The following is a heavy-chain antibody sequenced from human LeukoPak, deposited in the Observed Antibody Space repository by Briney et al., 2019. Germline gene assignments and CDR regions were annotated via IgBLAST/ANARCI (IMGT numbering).Heavy chain of an antibody. D-gene: IGHD2-2*01. J-gene: IGHJ4*02. CDR3: ARGVPAAQGYDY. V-gene: IGHV4-59*12. Sequence: PSETLSLTCSVSGGSISSYYWSWIRQPPGKGLEWIGYVYYSGNANYNPSLKSRVTMSVDTSKNQFSLKLSPVTAADTAVYYCARGVPAAQGYDYWGQGTLVTVSS. CDR2: VYYSGNA. CDR1: GGSISSYY.